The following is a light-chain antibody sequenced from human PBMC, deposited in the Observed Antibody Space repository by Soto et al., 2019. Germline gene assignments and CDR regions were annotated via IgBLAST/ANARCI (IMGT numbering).Light chain of an antibody. V-gene: IGLV1-44*01. CDR1: SSNIGSNT. J-gene: IGLJ1*01. Sequence: QSALTQPPSASGTPGQRVTISCSGSSSNIGSNTVNWLPGTAPKLLIYGNNQRPSGVPDRFSGSKSGTSASLAISGLQSEDEADYYCATWDDSLNVLYVFGTGTKVTVL. CDR3: ATWDDSLNVLYV. CDR2: GNN.